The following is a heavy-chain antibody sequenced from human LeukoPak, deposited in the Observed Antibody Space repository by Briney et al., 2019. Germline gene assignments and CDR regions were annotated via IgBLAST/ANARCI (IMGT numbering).Heavy chain of an antibody. CDR1: LYSICSGHY. CDR3: ARGRPITLLGSGWYQKYFQH. V-gene: IGHV4-38-2*02. Sequence: RLKTLSLTSTLSLYSICSGHYWGWVRQPPGKGLGWIGSIYHSGSTHYNPSPTSGVTISLDTPQNQFSLRLSSVTAPDTPVFFCARGRPITLLGSGWYQKYFQHWGQGTLVTVSS. CDR2: IYHSGST. D-gene: IGHD6-19*01. J-gene: IGHJ1*01.